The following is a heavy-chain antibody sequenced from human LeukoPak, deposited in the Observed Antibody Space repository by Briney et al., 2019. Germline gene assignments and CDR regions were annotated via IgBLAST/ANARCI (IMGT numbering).Heavy chain of an antibody. CDR1: GGSISGSY. D-gene: IGHD3-22*01. CDR2: IYNSGST. V-gene: IGHV4-59*01. Sequence: PSETLSLTCTVSGGSISGSYWSWIRQPPGKGLEWIGYIYNSGSTNHNPSLKSRVTISVDTSKDQFSLKLNSVTAADTAMYYCARDGYYDSSGYVNSDAFDIWGQGTMVTVSS. J-gene: IGHJ3*02. CDR3: ARDGYYDSSGYVNSDAFDI.